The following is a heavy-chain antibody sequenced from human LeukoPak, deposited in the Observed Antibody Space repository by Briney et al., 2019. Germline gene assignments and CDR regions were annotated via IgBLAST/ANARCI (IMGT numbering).Heavy chain of an antibody. V-gene: IGHV3-23*01. J-gene: IGHJ5*02. CDR2: ISGSGGST. D-gene: IGHD3-10*01. Sequence: ETLSLTCTVSGGSVSSNSYYWGWIRQAPGKGLEWVSGISGSGGSTYYADSVKGRFTISRDNSKNTLYLQMNSLRAEDTAVYYCGKESADNYGSGIPDGDWFDPWGQGTLVTVSS. CDR3: GKESADNYGSGIPDGDWFDP. CDR1: GGSVSSNSYY.